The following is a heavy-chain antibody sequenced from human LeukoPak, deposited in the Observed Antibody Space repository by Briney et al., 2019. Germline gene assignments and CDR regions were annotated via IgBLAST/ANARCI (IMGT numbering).Heavy chain of an antibody. Sequence: GASVKVSCKASGYTFTSYAMHWVRQAPGQRPEWMGWINAGNGNTKYSQKFQGRVTITRDTSASTAYMELSSLRSEDTAVYYCARDYDSSGWSNWFDPWGQGTLVTVSS. CDR1: GYTFTSYA. CDR2: INAGNGNT. V-gene: IGHV1-3*01. D-gene: IGHD6-19*01. CDR3: ARDYDSSGWSNWFDP. J-gene: IGHJ5*02.